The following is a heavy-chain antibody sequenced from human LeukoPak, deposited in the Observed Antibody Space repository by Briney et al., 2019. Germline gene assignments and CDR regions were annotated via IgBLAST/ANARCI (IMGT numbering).Heavy chain of an antibody. CDR2: IYYSGST. V-gene: IGHV4-39*07. CDR3: ARVLLPLVREVIRDAFDI. CDR1: GGSISSSSYY. D-gene: IGHD3-22*01. Sequence: PSETLSLTCTVSGGSISSSSYYWGWIRQPPGKGLEWIGSIYYSGSTYYNPSLKSRVTISVDTSKNQFSLKLSSVTAADTAVYYCARVLLPLVREVIRDAFDIWGQGTMVTVSS. J-gene: IGHJ3*02.